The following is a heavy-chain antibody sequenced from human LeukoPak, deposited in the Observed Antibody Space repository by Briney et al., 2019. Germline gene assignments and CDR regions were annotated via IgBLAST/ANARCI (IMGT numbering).Heavy chain of an antibody. V-gene: IGHV3-30*03. CDR2: TAFNGSNNDYVT. J-gene: IGHJ4*02. D-gene: IGHD4-23*01. CDR1: GSTFSSHT. Sequence: GGSLRLSCAASGSTFSSHTMNWVRQAPGKGLEWVAVTAFNGSNNDYVTSYANSVKGRFTISRDNAKNSLYLRMNSLRAEDTAVYYCARDLLRWVFDYWGQGTLVTVSS. CDR3: ARDLLRWVFDY.